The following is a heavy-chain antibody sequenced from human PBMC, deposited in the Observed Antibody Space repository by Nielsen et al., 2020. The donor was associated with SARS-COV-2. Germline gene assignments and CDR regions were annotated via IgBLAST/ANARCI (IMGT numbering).Heavy chain of an antibody. CDR2: ISGSGGST. Sequence: GESLKISCAASGFTFSSYAMSWVRQAPGKGLEWVSAISGSGGSTYYADSVKGRFTISRDNSKNTLYLQMNSLRAEDTAVYYCAKDITIFGVVISGECYFDYWGQGTLVTVSS. CDR3: AKDITIFGVVISGECYFDY. D-gene: IGHD3-3*01. CDR1: GFTFSSYA. V-gene: IGHV3-23*01. J-gene: IGHJ4*02.